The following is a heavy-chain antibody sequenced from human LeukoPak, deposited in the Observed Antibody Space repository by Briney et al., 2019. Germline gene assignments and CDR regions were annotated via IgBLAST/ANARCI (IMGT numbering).Heavy chain of an antibody. D-gene: IGHD4-23*01. Sequence: PGRSLRLSCAASGFSFGGYALHWVRQAPGKGLVWVSRIASDGSSTTYADSVKGRFSISRDNAKNTLYLQMNSLRVEDTAVYYCARGRPHGNDYWGQGTLVTVSS. V-gene: IGHV3-74*01. CDR1: GFSFGGYA. CDR3: ARGRPHGNDY. CDR2: IASDGSST. J-gene: IGHJ4*02.